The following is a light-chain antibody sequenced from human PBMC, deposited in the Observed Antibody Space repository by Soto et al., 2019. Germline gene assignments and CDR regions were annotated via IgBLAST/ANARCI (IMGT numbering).Light chain of an antibody. Sequence: QSALTQPASVSGSPGQSITISCTGTSSDVGVYNYVSWYQQHPGKAPKLMIYEVSNRPSGISNRFSGSKSGNTASLTISGLQAEDEADYYCCSYTSSTTYVFGTDSTYVFGTGTKVTVL. CDR1: SSDVGVYNY. J-gene: IGLJ1*01. CDR3: CSYTSSTTYVFGTDSTYV. CDR2: EVS. V-gene: IGLV2-14*01.